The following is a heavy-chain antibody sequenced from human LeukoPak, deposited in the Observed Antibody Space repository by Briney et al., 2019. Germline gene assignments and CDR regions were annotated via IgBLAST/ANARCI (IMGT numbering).Heavy chain of an antibody. J-gene: IGHJ5*02. CDR3: ARRLRQNLFDP. V-gene: IGHV4-59*08. D-gene: IGHD4-17*01. CDR1: GVSISSDY. Sequence: SETLSLTCTVSGVSISSDYWSWIRLPPGKGLERIGYIYYSGSSNYNPSLKSRVTMSVDTSKNQFSLKLTSVTAADTAVYYCARRLRQNLFDPWGQGTLVTVSS. CDR2: IYYSGSS.